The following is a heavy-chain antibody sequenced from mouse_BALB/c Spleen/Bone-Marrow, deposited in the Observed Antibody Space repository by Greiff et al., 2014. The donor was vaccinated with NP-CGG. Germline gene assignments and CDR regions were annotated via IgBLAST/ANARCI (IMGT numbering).Heavy chain of an antibody. CDR3: AAMISDWYFDV. CDR1: GFNIKDTY. D-gene: IGHD2-4*01. Sequence: VHVKQSGAELVKPGASVKLSCTASGFNIKDTYMHWVKQRPEQGLEWIGRIDPANGNTKYDPKFQGKATIAADTSSNTAYLQLSSLTSEDPAVYYCAAMISDWYFDVWGAGTTLTVSS. V-gene: IGHV14-3*02. J-gene: IGHJ1*01. CDR2: IDPANGNT.